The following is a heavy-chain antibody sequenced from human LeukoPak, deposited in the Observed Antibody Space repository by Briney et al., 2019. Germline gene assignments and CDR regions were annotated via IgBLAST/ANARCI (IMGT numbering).Heavy chain of an antibody. V-gene: IGHV4-59*02. J-gene: IGHJ4*02. Sequence: PSETLSLTCTVSGRSVRNSYLSWIRQPPGKGLEWLGYIDYSGNTNYSPSLMSRVSISVDTSKTQFSLKLSSVTAADTAVYYCATFQNRPDWGQGTLVTVSS. CDR1: GRSVRNSY. CDR2: IDYSGNT. CDR3: ATFQNRPD.